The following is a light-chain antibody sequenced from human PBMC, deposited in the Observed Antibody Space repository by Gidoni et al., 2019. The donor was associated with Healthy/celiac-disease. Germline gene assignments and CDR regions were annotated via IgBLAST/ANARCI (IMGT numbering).Light chain of an antibody. CDR1: QSVLYSSNNKNY. J-gene: IGKJ4*01. Sequence: DIVMTQSPDSLAVSLGERATINCKSSQSVLYSSNNKNYLAWYQQKPGQPLKLLIYWASTRESGVPDRFSGSGAGTDFTLTISSLQAEDGAVYYCQQYYSTPLTFGGGTKVEIK. CDR2: WAS. V-gene: IGKV4-1*01. CDR3: QQYYSTPLT.